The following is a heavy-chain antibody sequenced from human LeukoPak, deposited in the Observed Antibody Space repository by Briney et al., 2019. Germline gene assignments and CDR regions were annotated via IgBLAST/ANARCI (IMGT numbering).Heavy chain of an antibody. D-gene: IGHD2-2*02. V-gene: IGHV4-38-2*02. CDR2: IYTSGST. Sequence: PSETLSLTCTVSGYSISSGYYWGWIRQPPGKGLEWIGRIYTSGSTNYNPSLKSRVTMSVDTSKNQFSLKLSSVTAADTAVYYCARERLIVVVPAAIQGRAFDIWGQGTMVTVSS. J-gene: IGHJ3*02. CDR1: GYSISSGYY. CDR3: ARERLIVVVPAAIQGRAFDI.